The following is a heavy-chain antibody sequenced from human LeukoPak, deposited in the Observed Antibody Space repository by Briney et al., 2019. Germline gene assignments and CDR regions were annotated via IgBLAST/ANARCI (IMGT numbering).Heavy chain of an antibody. CDR1: GGSISSSSYY. CDR2: IYYSGST. CDR3: ARLAAAGTTFDY. J-gene: IGHJ4*02. Sequence: PSQTLSLTCTVSGGSISSSSYYWGWIRQPPGKGLEWIGSIYYSGSTYYNPSLKSRVTISVDTSKNQFFLKLSSVTAADTAVYYCARLAAAGTTFDYWGQGTLVTVSS. V-gene: IGHV4-39*07. D-gene: IGHD6-13*01.